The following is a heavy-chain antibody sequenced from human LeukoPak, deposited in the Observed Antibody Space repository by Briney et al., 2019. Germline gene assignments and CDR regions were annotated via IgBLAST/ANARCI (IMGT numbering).Heavy chain of an antibody. CDR3: AREHIVVVTAIPYFDY. V-gene: IGHV3-11*01. D-gene: IGHD2-21*02. J-gene: IGHJ4*02. CDR2: ISSSGSTI. Sequence: GGSLRLSCAASGFTFSDYYMSWIRQAPGKGLDWVSYISSSGSTIYYADSVKGRFTISRDNAKNSLYLQMNSLRAEDTAVYYCAREHIVVVTAIPYFDYWGQGTLVTVSS. CDR1: GFTFSDYY.